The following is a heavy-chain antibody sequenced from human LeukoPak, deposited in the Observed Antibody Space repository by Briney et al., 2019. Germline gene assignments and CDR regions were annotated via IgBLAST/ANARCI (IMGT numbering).Heavy chain of an antibody. CDR2: INHSGST. D-gene: IGHD5-24*01. V-gene: IGHV4-34*01. CDR3: ARAQSNQMATKI. CDR1: GGSFSGYY. J-gene: IGHJ4*02. Sequence: SETLSLTCAVYGGSFSGYYWSWIRQPPGKGLEWIGEINHSGSTNYNPSLKSRVTISVDTSKNQFSLKLNSVTAADTAVYYCARAQSNQMATKIWGQGILVTVSS.